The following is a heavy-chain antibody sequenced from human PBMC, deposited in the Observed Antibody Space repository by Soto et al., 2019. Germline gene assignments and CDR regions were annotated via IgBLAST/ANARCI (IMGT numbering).Heavy chain of an antibody. J-gene: IGHJ4*02. CDR2: ISSGRVTT. D-gene: IGHD2-15*01. CDR1: GFTFISYG. Sequence: EVQLVNSGGGLVQPGGSLRLSCVASGFTFISYGMNWVRQAPGKGLEWVSYISSGRVTTNYADSVKGRFTISRDNAKSSLYLQLNSLRDDDTAVYYCARGGAARPDYWGQGTLVIVSS. V-gene: IGHV3-48*02. CDR3: ARGGAARPDY.